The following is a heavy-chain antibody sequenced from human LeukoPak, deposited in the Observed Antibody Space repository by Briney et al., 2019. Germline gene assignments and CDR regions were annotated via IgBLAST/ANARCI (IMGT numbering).Heavy chain of an antibody. J-gene: IGHJ4*02. CDR3: TRAVGAYSPYFDY. V-gene: IGHV3-49*03. CDR2: IRSKAYGGTT. D-gene: IGHD1-26*01. CDR1: GFTFGDYA. Sequence: GGSLRLSCTASGFTFGDYAMSWFRQAPGKGLEWVGFIRSKAYGGTTEYAASVKGRFTISRDDSKSIAYLQMNSLKTEDTAVYYCTRAVGAYSPYFDYWGQGTLVTVSS.